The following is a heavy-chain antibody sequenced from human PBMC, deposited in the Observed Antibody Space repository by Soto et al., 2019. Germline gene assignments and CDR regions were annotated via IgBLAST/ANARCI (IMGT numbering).Heavy chain of an antibody. Sequence: SETLSLSCTVSGASISGFYWSCIRKSAGKGLEWIGRIYATGTTDYNPSLKSRVMMSVDTSKEQFSLKLRSVTAADKAVYYCARGRYCLTGRCFPNWFDSWGQGAPVTVSS. CDR1: GASISGFY. D-gene: IGHD7-27*01. J-gene: IGHJ5*01. V-gene: IGHV4-4*07. CDR2: IYATGTT. CDR3: ARGRYCLTGRCFPNWFDS.